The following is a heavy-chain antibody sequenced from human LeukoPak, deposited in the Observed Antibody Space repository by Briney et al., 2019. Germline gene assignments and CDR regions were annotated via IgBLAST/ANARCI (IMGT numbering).Heavy chain of an antibody. CDR1: GYSFSNYW. CDR3: ARHGDYGDYSNWFDP. J-gene: IGHJ5*02. D-gene: IGHD4-17*01. CDR2: IYPGDSDT. Sequence: GESLKISCKGYGYSFSNYWIGWVRQLPGKGLEWMGIIYPGDSDTRYSPSFQGQVTISADKSISTAYLRWSSLKASDTAMYYCARHGDYGDYSNWFDPWGQGTLVTVSS. V-gene: IGHV5-51*01.